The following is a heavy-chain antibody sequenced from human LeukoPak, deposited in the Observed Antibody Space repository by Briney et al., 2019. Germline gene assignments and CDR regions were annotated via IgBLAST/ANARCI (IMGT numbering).Heavy chain of an antibody. D-gene: IGHD4-17*01. Sequence: GGSLRLSCAASGFTFSSYAMHWVRQAPGKGLEWVSGIMWDRSRIGYADSVKGRFTISTDNAKTSLYLQMNSLRAEDTALYYCTKDVSPGGADIWGQGTTVTVSS. V-gene: IGHV3-9*01. CDR1: GFTFSSYA. J-gene: IGHJ6*02. CDR2: IMWDRSRI. CDR3: TKDVSPGGADI.